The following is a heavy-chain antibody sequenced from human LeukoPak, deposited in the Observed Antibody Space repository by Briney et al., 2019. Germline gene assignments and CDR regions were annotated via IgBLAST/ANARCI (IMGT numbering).Heavy chain of an antibody. V-gene: IGHV4-30-2*01. D-gene: IGHD7-27*01. Sequence: SETLSLTCTVSGGSISSGGYYWSWIRQPPGKGLEWIGYIYHSGSTYYNPSLKSRVTISVDRSKNQFSLKLSSVTAADTAVYYCARGSVWGSSRAFDIWGQGTMVTVSS. CDR2: IYHSGST. CDR1: GGSISSGGYY. J-gene: IGHJ3*02. CDR3: ARGSVWGSSRAFDI.